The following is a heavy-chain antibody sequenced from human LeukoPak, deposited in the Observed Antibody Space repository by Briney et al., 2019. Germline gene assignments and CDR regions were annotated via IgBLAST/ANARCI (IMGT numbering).Heavy chain of an antibody. D-gene: IGHD6-19*01. J-gene: IGHJ1*01. CDR3: ARGRYSSGWYRIRAQYFQH. Sequence: APVKVSCKASGYTFTSYDINWVRQATGQGLEWMGWMNPNSGNTGYAQKFQGRVTMTRNTSISTAYMELSSLRSEDTAVYYCARGRYSSGWYRIRAQYFQHWGQGTLVTVSS. CDR1: GYTFTSYD. V-gene: IGHV1-8*01. CDR2: MNPNSGNT.